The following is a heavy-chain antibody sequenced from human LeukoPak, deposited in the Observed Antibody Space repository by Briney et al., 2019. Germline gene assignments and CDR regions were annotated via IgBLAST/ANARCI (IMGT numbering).Heavy chain of an antibody. V-gene: IGHV4-39*01. CDR1: GGSISNSSYY. CDR2: MYYSGSTYSGST. Sequence: PSETLSLTCTVSGGSISNSSYYWGWIRQPPGKGLEWIGSMYYSGSTYSGSTFYNPSLKSRVTISIDTSKNQFSLKLRSMTAADTALYYYARRPEHRSFVWGKGTTVTVSS. J-gene: IGHJ6*04. D-gene: IGHD1/OR15-1a*01. CDR3: ARRPEHRSFV.